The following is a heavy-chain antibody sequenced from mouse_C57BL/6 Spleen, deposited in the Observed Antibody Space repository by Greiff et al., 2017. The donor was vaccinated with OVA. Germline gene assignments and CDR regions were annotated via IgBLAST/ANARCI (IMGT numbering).Heavy chain of an antibody. D-gene: IGHD1-2*01. J-gene: IGHJ4*01. CDR2: IYPGGGYT. CDR3: ARGTTAEAMDY. CDR1: GYTFTNYW. Sequence: VQLQQSGAELVRPETSVKMSCKASGYTFTNYWIGWAKQRPGHGLEWIGDIYPGGGYTNYNEKFKGKATLTADKSSSTAYMQFSSLTSEDSAIYYCARGTTAEAMDYWGQGTSVTVSS. V-gene: IGHV1-63*01.